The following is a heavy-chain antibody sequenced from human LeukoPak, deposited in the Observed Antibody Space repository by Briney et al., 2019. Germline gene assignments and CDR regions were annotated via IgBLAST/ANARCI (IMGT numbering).Heavy chain of an antibody. CDR3: ASRPRADMGPLDY. CDR2: ITGDGTRT. CDR1: GFTFSSCA. J-gene: IGHJ4*02. V-gene: IGHV3-23*01. D-gene: IGHD1-14*01. Sequence: GGSLRLSCAASGFTFSSCAMTWVRQHPGKGLEWVASITGDGTRTYYTDSVKGRFTISRDNSKNTLYLQMNSLRADETAIYYCASRPRADMGPLDYWGQGTLVTVST.